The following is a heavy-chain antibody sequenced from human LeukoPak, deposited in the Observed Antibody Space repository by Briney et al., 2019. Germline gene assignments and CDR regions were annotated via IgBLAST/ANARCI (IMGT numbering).Heavy chain of an antibody. CDR1: GFTFSSYE. Sequence: QSGGSLRLSCAASGFTFSSYEMNWVRQAPGKGLEWVSYISSSGSTIYYADSVKGRFTISRDNAKNSLYLQMNSLRAEDTAVYYCARDLSWYDESSSWYYYGMDVWGQGTTVTVSS. D-gene: IGHD6-13*01. CDR3: ARDLSWYDESSSWYYYGMDV. V-gene: IGHV3-48*03. J-gene: IGHJ6*02. CDR2: ISSSGSTI.